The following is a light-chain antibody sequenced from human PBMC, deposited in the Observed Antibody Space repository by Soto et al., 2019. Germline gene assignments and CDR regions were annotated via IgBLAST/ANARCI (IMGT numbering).Light chain of an antibody. CDR2: AAS. CDR1: QSVSSSY. J-gene: IGKJ1*01. V-gene: IGKV3-20*01. CDR3: QQYGYSSWT. Sequence: NVLTQSPGTLSLSPGERATLSCRASQSVSSSYLAWYQQKPGQAPRLLIFAASSRATGIPDRFSGSGSGTDFTLTISRLEPGDFAVYYCQQYGYSSWTFGQGSKVDIK.